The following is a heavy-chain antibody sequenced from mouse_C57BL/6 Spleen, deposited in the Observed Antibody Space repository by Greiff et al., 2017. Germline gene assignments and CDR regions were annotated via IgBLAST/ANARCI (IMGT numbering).Heavy chain of an antibody. CDR1: GYTFTSYW. Sequence: VQLQQPGAELVRPGSSVKLSCKASGYTFTSYWMHWVKQRPIQGLEWIGKIDPSDSETHYNQKFKDKATLTVDKSSSTAYMQLSSLTSEDSAVYYCALYDYGSSYYYAMDYWGQGTSVTVSA. D-gene: IGHD1-1*01. CDR2: IDPSDSET. CDR3: ALYDYGSSYYYAMDY. V-gene: IGHV1-52*01. J-gene: IGHJ4*01.